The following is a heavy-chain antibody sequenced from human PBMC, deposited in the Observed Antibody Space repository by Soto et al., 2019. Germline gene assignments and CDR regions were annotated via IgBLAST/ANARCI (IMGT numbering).Heavy chain of an antibody. CDR3: ARRGSGIYYDY. Sequence: EVQLLESGGGLVQPGGSLRLSCAASAFTFSSYARNWVRQAPGKGLEWVSVISGSGGSTYYADSVKGRFTISRDNSKNTLYLQMNSLRAEDTAVYYCARRGSGIYYDYWCQGTLVTVSS. V-gene: IGHV3-23*01. CDR1: AFTFSSYA. CDR2: ISGSGGST. J-gene: IGHJ4*02. D-gene: IGHD1-26*01.